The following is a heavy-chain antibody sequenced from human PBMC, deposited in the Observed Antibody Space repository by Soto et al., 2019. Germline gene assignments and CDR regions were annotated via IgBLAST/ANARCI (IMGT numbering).Heavy chain of an antibody. CDR1: ECAFSSYA. Sequence: GGSLRHSFAASECAFSSYALHLDRQAPGKGLEYVSAISSNGGSTYYADSVKGRFTISRDNSKNTLYLQMSSLRAEDTAVYYCVKDPRITIFGVVVEYFDYWGQGTLVTVSS. J-gene: IGHJ4*02. CDR2: ISSNGGST. V-gene: IGHV3-64D*06. D-gene: IGHD3-3*01. CDR3: VKDPRITIFGVVVEYFDY.